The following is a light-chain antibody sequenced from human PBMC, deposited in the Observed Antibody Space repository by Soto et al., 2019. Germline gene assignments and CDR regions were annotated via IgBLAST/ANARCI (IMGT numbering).Light chain of an antibody. J-gene: IGLJ3*02. CDR1: TSNIGSNS. V-gene: IGLV1-44*01. CDR2: SNN. Sequence: QSVLTQPPSTSGTPGQRVTISCSGSTSNIGSNSVNWYQQVPGTAPKLLIDSNNQRPSGVPDRCSGSKSGTSASLAISGLQSEDEADYYCAAWDDSLNGHWVFGGGTKLTVL. CDR3: AAWDDSLNGHWV.